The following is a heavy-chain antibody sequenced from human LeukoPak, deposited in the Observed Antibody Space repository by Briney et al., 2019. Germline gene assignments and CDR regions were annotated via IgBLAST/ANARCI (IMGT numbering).Heavy chain of an antibody. J-gene: IGHJ3*02. CDR1: GYTFTSYD. CDR3: ARALSSGYYYDDAFDI. Sequence: GASVKVSCKASGYTFTSYDINWVRQATGQGLEWMGWMNPNSGNTGYAQKFQGRVTITRNTSISTAYMELSSLRSEDTAVYYCARALSSGYYYDDAFDIWGQGTMVTVSS. CDR2: MNPNSGNT. V-gene: IGHV1-8*03. D-gene: IGHD3-22*01.